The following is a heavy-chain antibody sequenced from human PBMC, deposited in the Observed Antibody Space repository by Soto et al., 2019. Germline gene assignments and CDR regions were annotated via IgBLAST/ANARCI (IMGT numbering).Heavy chain of an antibody. CDR1: GGSISSSSYY. V-gene: IGHV4-39*01. CDR2: IYYSGST. CDR3: ARHAGPVVPAAITQWRYYYYGMDV. D-gene: IGHD2-2*01. Sequence: SETLSLTCTVSGGSISSSSYYWGWIRQPPGKGLEWIGSIYYSGSTYYNPSLKSRVTISVDTSKNQFSLKLSSVTAADTAVYYCARHAGPVVPAAITQWRYYYYGMDVWGQGTTVTVSS. J-gene: IGHJ6*02.